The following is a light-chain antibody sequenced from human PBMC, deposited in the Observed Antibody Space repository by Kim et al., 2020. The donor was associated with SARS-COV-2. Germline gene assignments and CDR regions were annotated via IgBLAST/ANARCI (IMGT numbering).Light chain of an antibody. V-gene: IGKV3-20*01. CDR1: QSLRSRS. Sequence: CPGESATVSCRASQSLRSRSLVWSQQKPGQAPRLFIYEASYRATGIPDRFSGSGSGTDFTLTISKLEPEDFALYYCQQHEASPPTFGQGTKVDIK. J-gene: IGKJ1*01. CDR2: EAS. CDR3: QQHEASPPT.